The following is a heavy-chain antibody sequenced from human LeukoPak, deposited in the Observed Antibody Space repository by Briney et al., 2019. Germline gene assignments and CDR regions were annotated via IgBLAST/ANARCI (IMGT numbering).Heavy chain of an antibody. CDR1: GGSISSGGYY. CDR2: TDTSGRT. V-gene: IGHV4-61*02. Sequence: SQTLSLTCTVSGGSISSGGYYWSWIRQPAGKGLEWIGRTDTSGRTNYNPSLKSRVTISIDTSKNQFSLKLSSVTAADTAVYYCARDRRVWAAAGNFEYFQHWGQGTLVTVSS. CDR3: ARDRRVWAAAGNFEYFQH. J-gene: IGHJ1*01. D-gene: IGHD6-13*01.